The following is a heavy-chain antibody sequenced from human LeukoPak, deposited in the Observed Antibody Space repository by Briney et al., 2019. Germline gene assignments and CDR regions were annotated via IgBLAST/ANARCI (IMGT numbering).Heavy chain of an antibody. J-gene: IGHJ5*01. Sequence: GESLRLSRAASGFTFTNYWIHWVRQAPGKGLVWVSHINSDGSTTTYADSVKGRFTISRDNAKNTLYLQMSSLRAEDTAVYYCARQKDNWFDSWGQGTLVTVSS. V-gene: IGHV3-74*01. CDR2: INSDGSTT. CDR1: GFTFTNYW. CDR3: ARQKDNWFDS.